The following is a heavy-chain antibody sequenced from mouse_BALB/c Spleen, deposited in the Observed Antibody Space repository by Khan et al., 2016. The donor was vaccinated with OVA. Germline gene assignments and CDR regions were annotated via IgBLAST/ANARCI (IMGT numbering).Heavy chain of an antibody. Sequence: QVQLKESGPGLVAPSQSLSITCTVSGFSLTGYGVNWVRQPPGKGLEWLGMIWGDGSTDYNSALKSRLSIIKDNSKSQVIFKMHSLQTNNTARYYCTGKIYYDYAYYYAMDYWGQGTSVTVSS. CDR1: GFSLTGYG. CDR2: IWGDGST. J-gene: IGHJ4*01. V-gene: IGHV2-6-7*01. D-gene: IGHD2-4*01. CDR3: TGKIYYDYAYYYAMDY.